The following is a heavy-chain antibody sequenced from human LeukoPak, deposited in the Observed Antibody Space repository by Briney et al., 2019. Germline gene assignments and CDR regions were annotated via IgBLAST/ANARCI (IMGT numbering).Heavy chain of an antibody. CDR1: GGSISSYY. V-gene: IGHV4-39*01. J-gene: IGHJ6*02. Sequence: SETLSLTCTVSGGSISSYYWGWIRQPPGKGLEWIGSIYYSGSTYYNPSLKSRVTISVDTSKNQFSLKLSSVTAADTAVYYCASTGYSRGWYNLYYYYGMDVWGQGTTVTVSS. D-gene: IGHD6-19*01. CDR2: IYYSGST. CDR3: ASTGYSRGWYNLYYYYGMDV.